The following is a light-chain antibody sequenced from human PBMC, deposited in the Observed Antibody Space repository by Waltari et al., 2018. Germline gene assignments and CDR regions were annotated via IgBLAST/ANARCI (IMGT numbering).Light chain of an antibody. CDR3: QHYNGYPIT. CDR2: KAS. V-gene: IGKV1-5*03. Sequence: EIQMTQSPSTLSASVGDRVTITCRASQSLNSWLAWYQHKPGKAPKLLIYKASNLESWVPSRFSGSGSGTEFTLTISSLQPDDVATYYCQHYNGYPITYGGGTKVELK. J-gene: IGKJ4*01. CDR1: QSLNSW.